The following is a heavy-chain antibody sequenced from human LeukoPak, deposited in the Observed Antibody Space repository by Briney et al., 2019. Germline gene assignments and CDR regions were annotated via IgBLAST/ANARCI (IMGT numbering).Heavy chain of an antibody. Sequence: ASVRVSCKASGYTFTSYGISWVRQAPGQGLEWMGWISAYNGNTNYAQKLQGRVTMTTDTSTSTAYMELRSLRSDDTAVYYCARDFSPVGLPFYWGQGTLVTVSS. D-gene: IGHD1-7*01. V-gene: IGHV1-18*01. J-gene: IGHJ4*02. CDR2: ISAYNGNT. CDR1: GYTFTSYG. CDR3: ARDFSPVGLPFY.